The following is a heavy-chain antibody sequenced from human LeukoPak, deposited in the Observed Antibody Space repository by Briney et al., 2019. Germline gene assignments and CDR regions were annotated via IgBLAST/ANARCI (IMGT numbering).Heavy chain of an antibody. CDR1: GFTFSSYA. CDR2: ISYDGSNK. Sequence: GGSLRLSCAASGFTFSSYAMHWVRQAPGKGLEWVAVISYDGSNKYYADSVKGRFTISRDNSKNTLYLQMNSLRAEDTAVYYCARRVYFDYWGQGTLVTASS. CDR3: ARRVYFDY. V-gene: IGHV3-30*04. J-gene: IGHJ4*02.